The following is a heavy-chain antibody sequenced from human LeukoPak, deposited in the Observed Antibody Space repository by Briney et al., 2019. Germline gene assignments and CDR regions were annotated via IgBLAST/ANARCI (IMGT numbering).Heavy chain of an antibody. V-gene: IGHV5-51*01. CDR3: ARLPDRLVPGYYYYYYMDV. D-gene: IGHD6-6*01. J-gene: IGHJ6*03. CDR1: GYSFTSYW. CDR2: IYPGDSDT. Sequence: NHGESLKISCKGSGYSFTSYWIGWVRQMPGKGLEWMGIIYPGDSDTRYSPSFQGQVTISADKSISTAYLQWSSLKASDTAMYYCARLPDRLVPGYYYYYYMDVWGKGTTVTVSS.